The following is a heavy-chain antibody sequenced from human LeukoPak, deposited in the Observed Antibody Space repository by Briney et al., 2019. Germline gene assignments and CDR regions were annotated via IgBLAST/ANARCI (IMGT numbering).Heavy chain of an antibody. V-gene: IGHV4-59*01. CDR3: ARDKGEYYDSSGYLDY. CDR1: GGSISSYY. Sequence: IPSETLSLTCTVSGGSISSYYWSWIRQPPGKGLEWIGYIYYSGNTNYNPSLKSRVTISVDTSKNQFSLKLSSVTAADTAMYYCARDKGEYYDSSGYLDYWGQGTLSPSPQ. D-gene: IGHD3-22*01. CDR2: IYYSGNT. J-gene: IGHJ4*02.